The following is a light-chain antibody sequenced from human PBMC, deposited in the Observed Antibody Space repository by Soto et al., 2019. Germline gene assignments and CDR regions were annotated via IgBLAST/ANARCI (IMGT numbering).Light chain of an antibody. J-gene: IGLJ1*01. V-gene: IGLV2-14*01. CDR2: EVS. Sequence: QSVVTQPTSMSVSPGQSITISCTGTSSYVGTYNYVSWYRHHPGKAPKLIIYEVSNRPSGVSNRFSGSKSGSTASLTISGLQAEDEADYHCTSYTRDTALVFGTGTKVTVL. CDR1: SSYVGTYNY. CDR3: TSYTRDTALV.